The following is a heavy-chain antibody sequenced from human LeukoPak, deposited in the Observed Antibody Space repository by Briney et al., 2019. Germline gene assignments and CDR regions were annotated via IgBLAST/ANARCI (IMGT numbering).Heavy chain of an antibody. CDR2: LSGTGGSP. J-gene: IGHJ3*01. D-gene: IGHD5-24*01. CDR3: AKKMSILTNLGAFDL. CDR1: GFTFNMYA. Sequence: GGSLRLSCAASGFTFNMYAMSWVPQTPEKGLEWVSGLSGTGGSPYYADSVKGRFTISRDNSKNTVYLQMNRLRAEDTAVYFCAKKMSILTNLGAFDLWGQGTMVTVSS. V-gene: IGHV3-23*01.